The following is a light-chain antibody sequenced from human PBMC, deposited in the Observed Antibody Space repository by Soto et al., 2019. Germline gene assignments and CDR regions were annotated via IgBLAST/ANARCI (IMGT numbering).Light chain of an antibody. Sequence: QSVLTQPASVSGSPRQSITISCTGTNSDVGTYNLVSWYQQHPDTAPKLMIFEAYKRPSGVSRRFAGSKAGNTASLTISGLQAEDAADYYCCSYAEGNTLLFGGGTKLTVL. CDR2: EAY. CDR3: CSYAEGNTLL. CDR1: NSDVGTYNL. J-gene: IGLJ2*01. V-gene: IGLV2-23*01.